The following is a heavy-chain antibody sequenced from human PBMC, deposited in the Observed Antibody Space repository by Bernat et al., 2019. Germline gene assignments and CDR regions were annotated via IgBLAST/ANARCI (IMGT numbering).Heavy chain of an antibody. CDR1: GYTFTSYY. J-gene: IGHJ4*02. Sequence: QVQLVQSGAEVKKPGASVKVSCKASGYTFTSYYMHWVRQAPGQGLEWMGIINPSGGSTSYAQKFQGRVTMTRDTSTSTVYMELSSLRSEDTAVYYCARADTMVRGVITTSIDYWGQGTLVTVSS. D-gene: IGHD3-10*01. CDR2: INPSGGST. V-gene: IGHV1-46*03. CDR3: ARADTMVRGVITTSIDY.